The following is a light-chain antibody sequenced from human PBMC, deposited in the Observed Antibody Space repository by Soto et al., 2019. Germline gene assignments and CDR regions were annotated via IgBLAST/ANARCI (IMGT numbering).Light chain of an antibody. V-gene: IGLV2-14*03. Sequence: QSVLTQPASVSGSPGQSITISCTGTSSDVGSYNYVSWYQHHPGKAPKLMIYDVSNRPSGVSNRFSGSKSDNTASLTISGLQAEDEADYYCSSYTSSSTLYVFGTGTKVTV. CDR1: SSDVGSYNY. J-gene: IGLJ1*01. CDR2: DVS. CDR3: SSYTSSSTLYV.